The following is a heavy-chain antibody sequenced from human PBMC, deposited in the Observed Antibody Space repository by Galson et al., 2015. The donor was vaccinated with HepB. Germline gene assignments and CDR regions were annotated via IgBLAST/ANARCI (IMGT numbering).Heavy chain of an antibody. CDR1: GFTFSSYW. Sequence: SLRLSCAASGFTFSSYWMSWVRQAPGKGLEWVANIKQDGSEKYYVDSVKGRFTTSRDNAKNSLYLQMNSLRAEDTAVYYCARVLVGHDWYFDPWGRGTLVTVSS. J-gene: IGHJ2*01. D-gene: IGHD1-26*01. CDR3: ARVLVGHDWYFDP. V-gene: IGHV3-7*03. CDR2: IKQDGSEK.